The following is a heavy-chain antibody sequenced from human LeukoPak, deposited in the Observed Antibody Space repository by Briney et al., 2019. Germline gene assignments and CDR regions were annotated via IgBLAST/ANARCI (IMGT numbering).Heavy chain of an antibody. CDR2: IYTSGST. CDR1: GNSISSGDNY. J-gene: IGHJ4*02. Sequence: SETLSLTCTVSGNSISSGDNYWSWIRQPAGKGLEWIGRIYTSGSTNYNPSLKSRVTISGDTSKNQFSLRLSSVTAADTAVYYCAKDDAWLRFGEWSQGTLVTVSS. D-gene: IGHD3-10*01. V-gene: IGHV4-61*02. CDR3: AKDDAWLRFGE.